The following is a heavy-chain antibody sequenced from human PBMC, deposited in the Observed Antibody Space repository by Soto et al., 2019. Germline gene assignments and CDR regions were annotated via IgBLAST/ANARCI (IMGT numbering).Heavy chain of an antibody. CDR2: FCSGVGI. CDR1: GFTFSSYD. J-gene: IGHJ4*02. CDR3: AKDQDSGSAY. D-gene: IGHD5-12*01. V-gene: IGHV3-13*01. Sequence: GSLRLSCAASGFTFSSYDMHWVRQATGKGLECVSVFCSGVGIYYPGSVKCRFTISRDNSKNTLYLQMNSLRADDTAVYYCAKDQDSGSAYWGQGTLVTVSS.